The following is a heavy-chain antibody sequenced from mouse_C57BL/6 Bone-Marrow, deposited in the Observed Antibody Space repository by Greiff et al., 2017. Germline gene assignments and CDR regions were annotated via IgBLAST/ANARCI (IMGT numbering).Heavy chain of an antibody. D-gene: IGHD1-2*01. Sequence: EVMLMESGGGSVKPGGSLKLSCAASGFTFSSYVMSLVRQTPETRLEWVATISAGGSYTYYPDNVMGRVTISRDNAKNKLYLQMSRLRSEDTAMYYCARGGGVTADGYFDDWGTGARVTVTS. CDR1: GFTFSSYV. V-gene: IGHV5-4*03. J-gene: IGHJ1*03. CDR2: ISAGGSYT. CDR3: ARGGGVTADGYFDD.